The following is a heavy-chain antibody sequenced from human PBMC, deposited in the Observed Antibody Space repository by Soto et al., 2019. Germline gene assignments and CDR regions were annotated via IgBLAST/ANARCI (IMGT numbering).Heavy chain of an antibody. D-gene: IGHD6-13*01. V-gene: IGHV6-1*01. CDR3: ARGLGEQQLVRRFDY. Sequence: QSQTLSLTCAISGDSVSSNSAAWNWIRQSPSRGLEWLGRTYYRSKWYNDYAVSVKSRITINPDTSKNQFSLQLNSVTPEDTAVYYCARGLGEQQLVRRFDYWGQGTLVTVSS. CDR1: GDSVSSNSAA. CDR2: TYYRSKWYN. J-gene: IGHJ4*02.